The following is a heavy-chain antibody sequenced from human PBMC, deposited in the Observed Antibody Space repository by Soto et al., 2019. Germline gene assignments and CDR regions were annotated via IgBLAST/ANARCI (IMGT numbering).Heavy chain of an antibody. Sequence: ASVKVSCKASGYTFTSYGISWVRQAPGQGLEWMGWISACNGNTNYAQKLQGRVTMTTDTSTSTAYMELRSLRSDDTAVYYCARSPAAGILYWFDPWGQGTLVTVSS. V-gene: IGHV1-18*01. CDR1: GYTFTSYG. CDR2: ISACNGNT. CDR3: ARSPAAGILYWFDP. D-gene: IGHD6-13*01. J-gene: IGHJ5*02.